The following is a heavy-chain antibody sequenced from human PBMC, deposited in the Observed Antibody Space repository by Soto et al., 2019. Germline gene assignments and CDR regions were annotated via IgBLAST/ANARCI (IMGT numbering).Heavy chain of an antibody. J-gene: IGHJ4*02. CDR1: GFTFSSYA. Sequence: EVQLLESGGGLAQPGGSLRLSCAASGFTFSSYAMSWVRQAPGKGLEWVSALSGSGGSAFYADSVKGRFTISRDNSKNTLFLQMNSLRAEDTAVYHCAKVVDFDYWGRGTLVTVSS. CDR2: LSGSGGSA. CDR3: AKVVDFDY. D-gene: IGHD2-21*01. V-gene: IGHV3-23*01.